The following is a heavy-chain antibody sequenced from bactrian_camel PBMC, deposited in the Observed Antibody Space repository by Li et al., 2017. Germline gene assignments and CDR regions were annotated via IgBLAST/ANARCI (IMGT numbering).Heavy chain of an antibody. V-gene: IGHV3-2*01. J-gene: IGHJ4*01. CDR1: GFTFSTYY. D-gene: IGHD4*01. Sequence: QLVESGGDSVQVGGSLRLSCAASGFTFSTYYMSWVRQAPGKGLEWVSTITIEGRKTYYPDSVQGRFTISRDDAKDAVYLQMNSLKSEDTALYYCATQGFWGTNEYLCWGQGTQVTVS. CDR3: ATQGFWGTNEYLC. CDR2: ITIEGRKT.